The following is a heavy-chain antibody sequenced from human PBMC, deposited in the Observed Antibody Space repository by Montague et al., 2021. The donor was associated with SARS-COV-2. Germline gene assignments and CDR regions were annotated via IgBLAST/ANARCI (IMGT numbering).Heavy chain of an antibody. J-gene: IGHJ4*02. CDR2: ISSSGATI. V-gene: IGHV3-48*03. D-gene: IGHD2-8*01. CDR3: ATNKYCTLHDCLHGRHYFDH. Sequence: SLRLSCAASGFDFFNFDMAWVRQAPVRGLEWISDISSSGATILYXDSLKGRLTISRDNIQKSLYLQMNSLRAEDTAVYYCATNKYCTLHDCLHGRHYFDHWGQGTLVTVSS. CDR1: GFDFFNFD.